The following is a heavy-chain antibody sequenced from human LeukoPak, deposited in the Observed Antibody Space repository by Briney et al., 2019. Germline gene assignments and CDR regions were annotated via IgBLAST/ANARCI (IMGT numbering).Heavy chain of an antibody. Sequence: GGSLRLSCEASGFTFTHFGMHWVRQAPGKGLEWVAVIWSDATNQYYADSVKGRFTISMDNFKRTVSLEMNSLRGEDTAVYYFARDAQRGFDYSNSLEHWGQGSLVIVSS. J-gene: IGHJ5*02. D-gene: IGHD4-11*01. V-gene: IGHV3-30*19. CDR2: IWSDATNQ. CDR3: ARDAQRGFDYSNSLEH. CDR1: GFTFTHFG.